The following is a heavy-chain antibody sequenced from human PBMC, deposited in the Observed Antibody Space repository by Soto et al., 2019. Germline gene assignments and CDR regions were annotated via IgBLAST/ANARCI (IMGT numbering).Heavy chain of an antibody. V-gene: IGHV3-15*07. J-gene: IGHJ4*02. CDR2: IKSKIDDGTT. Sequence: PGGSLRLSCTASGFTFGNAWMNWVRQAPGKGLEWVGRIKSKIDDGTTDYAAPVKGRFTISRDDSQNTLYLQMNSLKTEDTAVYYCATTYFDFWSGFYVYYDNWGQGTLVTVSS. D-gene: IGHD3-3*01. CDR1: GFTFGNAW. CDR3: ATTYFDFWSGFYVYYDN.